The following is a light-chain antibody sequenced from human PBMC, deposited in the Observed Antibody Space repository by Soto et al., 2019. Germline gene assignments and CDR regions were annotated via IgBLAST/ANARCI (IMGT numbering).Light chain of an antibody. CDR1: QSVNIY. CDR2: GAS. J-gene: IGKJ4*01. CDR3: QQYASSPLT. Sequence: EIVMTQSPATLSVSPGERATLSCRASQSVNIYLAWYQQKPGQAPRLLIFGASSRATGIPDRFSGSGSGTDFTLTISRLQPEDFAVYYCQQYASSPLTFGGGTKVDIK. V-gene: IGKV3-20*01.